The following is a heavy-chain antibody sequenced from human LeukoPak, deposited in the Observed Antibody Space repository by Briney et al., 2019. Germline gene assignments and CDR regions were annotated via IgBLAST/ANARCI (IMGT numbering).Heavy chain of an antibody. Sequence: ASVKVSCKASGYTFTGYYMHWVRQAPGQGLEWMGIINPSGGSTSYAQKFQGRVTMTRDTSTSTVYMELSSLRSEDTAAYYCARDAPIYDSSGYYPGGDFGYWGQGTLVTVSS. CDR2: INPSGGST. J-gene: IGHJ4*02. CDR3: ARDAPIYDSSGYYPGGDFGY. D-gene: IGHD3-22*01. V-gene: IGHV1-46*01. CDR1: GYTFTGYY.